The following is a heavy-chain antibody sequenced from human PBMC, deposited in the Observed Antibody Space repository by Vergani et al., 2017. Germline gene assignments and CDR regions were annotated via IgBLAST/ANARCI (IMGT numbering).Heavy chain of an antibody. CDR2: IYHSGST. J-gene: IGHJ5*02. Sequence: QLQLQESGSGLVKPSQTLSLTCAVSGGSISSGGYSWSWIRQPPGQGLEWIGYIYHSGSTYYNPSLKSRVTISVDRSKNQFSLKLSSVTAADTAVYYWARAMAAAGIVWFDPWGQGTLVTVSS. V-gene: IGHV4-30-2*01. D-gene: IGHD6-13*01. CDR3: ARAMAAAGIVWFDP. CDR1: GGSISSGGYS.